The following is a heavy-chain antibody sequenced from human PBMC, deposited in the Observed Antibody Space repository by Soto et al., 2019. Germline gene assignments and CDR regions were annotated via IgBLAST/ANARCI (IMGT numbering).Heavy chain of an antibody. CDR1: GFTFGDYA. J-gene: IGHJ6*03. Sequence: PGGSLRLSCTAAGFTFGDYAMSWFRQAPGKGQEWVGFIRSKAYGGTTEYAASVKGRFTISRDDSKTIASLQMNSLKTEDTAVYYCTRGLSVTTRLWYYYYMDVWGKGTTVTVSS. V-gene: IGHV3-49*03. CDR3: TRGLSVTTRLWYYYYMDV. D-gene: IGHD4-4*01. CDR2: IRSKAYGGTT.